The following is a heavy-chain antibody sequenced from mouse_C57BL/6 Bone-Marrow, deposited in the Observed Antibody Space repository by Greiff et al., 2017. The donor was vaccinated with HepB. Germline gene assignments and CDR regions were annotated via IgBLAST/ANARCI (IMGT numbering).Heavy chain of an antibody. J-gene: IGHJ4*01. V-gene: IGHV1-26*01. Sequence: VQLQQSGPELVKPGASVKISCKASGYTFTDYYMNWVKQSHGKSLEWIGDINPNNGGTSYNQKFKGKATLTVDKSSSTAYMELRSLTSEDSAVYYCASNYYGSSPHYYAMDYWGQGTSVTVSS. CDR2: INPNNGGT. CDR1: GYTFTDYY. CDR3: ASNYYGSSPHYYAMDY. D-gene: IGHD1-1*01.